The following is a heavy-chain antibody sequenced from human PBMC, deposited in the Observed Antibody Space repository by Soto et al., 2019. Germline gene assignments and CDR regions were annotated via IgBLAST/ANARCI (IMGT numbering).Heavy chain of an antibody. J-gene: IGHJ6*02. D-gene: IGHD3-16*02. CDR2: ISSSGTTI. V-gene: IGHV3-11*01. CDR1: GSTFNDYY. CDR3: AKGYVWGSYRPSMDV. Sequence: GGSLRLSCAASGSTFNDYYMSWIRQAPGKGLEWVSYISSSGTTIYYADSVKGRFTISRDNARNSLFLQMSSLRAEDMSFYYCAKGYVWGSYRPSMDVWGHGTTVTVSS.